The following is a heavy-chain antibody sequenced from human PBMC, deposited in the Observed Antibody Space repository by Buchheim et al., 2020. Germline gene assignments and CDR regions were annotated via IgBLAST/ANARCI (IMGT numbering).Heavy chain of an antibody. Sequence: QVQLVQSGAEVKKPGASVKISCKASGYTFINYYMHWVRQAPGQGLEWMGIINPSGGSTTYAQKFQGRVTMTRDTSTNTVYMELSSLRSEDTAVYYCGRDVLQWELLRGLDYWGQRTL. V-gene: IGHV1-46*03. CDR1: GYTFINYY. CDR3: GRDVLQWELLRGLDY. J-gene: IGHJ4*02. D-gene: IGHD1-26*01. CDR2: INPSGGST.